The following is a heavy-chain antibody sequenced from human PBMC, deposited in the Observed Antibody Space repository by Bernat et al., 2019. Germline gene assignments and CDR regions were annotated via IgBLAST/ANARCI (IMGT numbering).Heavy chain of an antibody. Sequence: EVQLVESGGGLVKPGGSLRLSCAASGFTFSSYSMNWVRQAPGKGLEWVSSISSSSSYIYYADSVKGRFTISRDNAKNSLYLQMNSLRAEDTAVYYFARDPATYYDILTGYYFQWYFDYWGQGTLVTVSS. CDR2: ISSSSSYI. CDR1: GFTFSSYS. D-gene: IGHD3-9*01. CDR3: ARDPATYYDILTGYYFQWYFDY. V-gene: IGHV3-21*01. J-gene: IGHJ4*02.